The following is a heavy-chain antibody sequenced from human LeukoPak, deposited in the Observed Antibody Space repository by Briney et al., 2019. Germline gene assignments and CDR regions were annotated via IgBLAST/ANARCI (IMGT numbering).Heavy chain of an antibody. CDR3: AKDLGYSGYVVFDY. Sequence: GGSLRLSCAASGFSFSSYAMCWVRQAPGPGLELVSAISGSGDSTYYADCVKGRFTISRDNSKNTLYLQMNSLRAEDTAVYYCAKDLGYSGYVVFDYWGQGTLVTVSS. CDR2: ISGSGDST. CDR1: GFSFSSYA. V-gene: IGHV3-23*01. D-gene: IGHD5-12*01. J-gene: IGHJ4*02.